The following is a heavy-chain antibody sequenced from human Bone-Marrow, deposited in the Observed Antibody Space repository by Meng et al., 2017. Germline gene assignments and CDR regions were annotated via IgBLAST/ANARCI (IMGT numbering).Heavy chain of an antibody. CDR1: GVTFRSYA. V-gene: IGHV3-30*01. J-gene: IGHJ4*02. CDR2: ISYNGSNK. CDR3: ARDSDLFDY. Sequence: GGSGGGGCQAWRTLGLSCDASGVTFRSYAMHWVRQAPGKGLEWVAVISYNGSNKYYADSVKGLFTNSRDNSKNTLYLQMNSLRAEDTAVYYCARDSDLFDYWGQGTLVTVSS.